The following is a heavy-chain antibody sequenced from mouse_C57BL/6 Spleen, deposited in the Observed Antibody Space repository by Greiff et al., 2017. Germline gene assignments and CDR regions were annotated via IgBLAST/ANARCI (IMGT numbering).Heavy chain of an antibody. V-gene: IGHV14-4*01. Sequence: EVQLQQPGAELVRPGASVKLSCTASGFNFKDDYMHWVKQRPEQGLEWIGWIDPENGDTEYASKFQGKATITADTSSNTAYLQLSSLTSEDTAVYYCTTEGFITTVVYFDYWGQGTTLTVSS. CDR1: GFNFKDDY. CDR2: IDPENGDT. D-gene: IGHD1-1*01. CDR3: TTEGFITTVVYFDY. J-gene: IGHJ2*01.